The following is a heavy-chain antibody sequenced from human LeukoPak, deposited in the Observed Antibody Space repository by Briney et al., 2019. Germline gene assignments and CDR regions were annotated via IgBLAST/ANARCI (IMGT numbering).Heavy chain of an antibody. CDR2: VNTNTGNP. CDR3: ARAAAGITTRADY. D-gene: IGHD6-13*01. Sequence: ASVKVSCKASGYTFTSYALNWVRQAPGQGLEWMGWVNTNTGNPTYAQGFTGRFVFSLDTSVNAAYLQIINLKAEDTAVYYCARAAAGITTRADYWGQGTLVTVSS. CDR1: GYTFTSYA. J-gene: IGHJ4*02. V-gene: IGHV7-4-1*02.